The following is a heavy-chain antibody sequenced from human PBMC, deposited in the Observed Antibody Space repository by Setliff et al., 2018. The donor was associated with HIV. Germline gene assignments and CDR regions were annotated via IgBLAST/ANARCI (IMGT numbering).Heavy chain of an antibody. Sequence: SSETLSLTCAVYGGSFTGYFWSWIRQSPGKGLEWIGEINDSGDTNYNPSLKSRVTISVVTSKNQFSLRLISVSAADTAVYYCAKLLPAADMAREIDSWGQGTLVTVSS. D-gene: IGHD2-2*01. CDR3: AKLLPAADMAREIDS. V-gene: IGHV4-34*01. J-gene: IGHJ4*02. CDR1: GGSFTGYF. CDR2: INDSGDT.